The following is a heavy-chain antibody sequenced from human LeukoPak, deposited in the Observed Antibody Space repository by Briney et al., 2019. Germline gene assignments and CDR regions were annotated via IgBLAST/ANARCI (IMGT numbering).Heavy chain of an antibody. V-gene: IGHV3-64*01. J-gene: IGHJ4*02. CDR1: GFTFSSYA. CDR2: ISSNGGST. CDR3: ARGVDTATIDY. D-gene: IGHD5-18*01. Sequence: GGSLRLSCTASGFTFSSYAMHWVRQAPGKGLEYVSAISSNGGSTYYASSVKGRFTISRDNSKNTLYLQMGSLRAEDMAVYYCARGVDTATIDYWGQGTLVTVSS.